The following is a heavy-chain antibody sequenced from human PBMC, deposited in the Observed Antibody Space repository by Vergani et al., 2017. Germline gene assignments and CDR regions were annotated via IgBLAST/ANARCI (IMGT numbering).Heavy chain of an antibody. CDR3: ARDPVIVVVPAAPGGAFDI. J-gene: IGHJ3*02. D-gene: IGHD2-2*01. CDR2: ISYDGSNK. Sequence: QVQLVESGGGVVQPGRSLRLSCAASGFTFSSSAMHWVRQAPGKGLEWVAVISYDGSNKYYADSVKGLCTISRDNSKNTLYLQMNSLRAEDTTVYYCARDPVIVVVPAAPGGAFDIWGQGTMVTVSS. CDR1: GFTFSSSA. V-gene: IGHV3-30-3*01.